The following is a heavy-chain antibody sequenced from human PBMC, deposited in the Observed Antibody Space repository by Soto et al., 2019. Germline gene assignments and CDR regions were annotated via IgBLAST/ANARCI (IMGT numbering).Heavy chain of an antibody. Sequence: QVTLKESGPTLVKPTQTLTLTCTVSGLSLRTTGVGVGWVRQPPGKALEWLALLYWDDDKRYSPSLRSRLTIAKDISEKQVVLTMTNMDTVDTATYYCVQSRCGGDCLGIYSPHAYNGLDVWGQGTTVTVSS. J-gene: IGHJ6*02. CDR1: GLSLRTTGVG. CDR2: LYWDDDK. V-gene: IGHV2-5*02. CDR3: VQSRCGGDCLGIYSPHAYNGLDV. D-gene: IGHD2-21*02.